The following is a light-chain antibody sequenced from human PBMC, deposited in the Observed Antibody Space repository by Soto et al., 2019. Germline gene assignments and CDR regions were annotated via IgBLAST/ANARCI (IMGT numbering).Light chain of an antibody. J-gene: IGKJ1*01. CDR1: QSVTSNY. CDR3: QQYHRSLRT. V-gene: IGKV3-20*01. Sequence: EIVLTQSPGTLSLSPGEKVILSCRASQSVTSNYLAWYPQKPGQAPRLLIYGASTRATGIPDRFSGSGSGTDSTLTISRREPEDFAVYYCQQYHRSLRTFGQGTKVDI. CDR2: GAS.